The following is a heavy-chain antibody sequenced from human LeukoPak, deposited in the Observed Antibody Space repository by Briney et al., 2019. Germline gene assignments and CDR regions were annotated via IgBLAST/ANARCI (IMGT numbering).Heavy chain of an antibody. CDR2: ISSSSSYI. Sequence: WGSLRLSCAASGFTFSSYSMNWVRQAPGKGLDWVSSISSSSSYIYYADSVKGRFTISRDNAKNSLYLQMNSLRAEDTAVYYCARVGILNWFDPWGQGTIVTVSS. J-gene: IGHJ5*02. CDR1: GFTFSSYS. CDR3: ARVGILNWFDP. V-gene: IGHV3-21*01.